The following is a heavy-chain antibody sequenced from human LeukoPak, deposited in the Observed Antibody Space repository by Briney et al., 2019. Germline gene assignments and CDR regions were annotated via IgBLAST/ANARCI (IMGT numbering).Heavy chain of an antibody. V-gene: IGHV4-39*07. CDR1: GGSISSSSYY. J-gene: IGHJ6*03. D-gene: IGHD3-10*01. CDR3: ARDAGFGGLLWFGDLTVMDV. CDR2: IYSSGST. Sequence: KSSETLSLTCTVSGGSISSSSYYWGWIRQPPGKGLEWIGSIYSSGSTYYNPSLKSRVTISVDTSKNQFSLKLSSVTAADTAVYYCARDAGFGGLLWFGDLTVMDVWGKGTTVTVSS.